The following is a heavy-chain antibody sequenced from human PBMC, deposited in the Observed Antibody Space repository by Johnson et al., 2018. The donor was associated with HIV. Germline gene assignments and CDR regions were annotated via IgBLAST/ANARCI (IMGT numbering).Heavy chain of an antibody. J-gene: IGHJ3*02. CDR2: IWYDGSNK. CDR1: GFTFSDYY. CDR3: ARDGRDLSTRGGFDI. V-gene: IGHV3-11*04. Sequence: QVQLVESGGGLVKPGGSLRLSCAASGFTFSDYYMSWIRQAPGKGLEWVALIWYDGSNKYYADSVKGRFTISRDNVKNSLSLKMNSLGAEDTAVYYCARDGRDLSTRGGFDIWGPGTVVTVSS. D-gene: IGHD5/OR15-5a*01.